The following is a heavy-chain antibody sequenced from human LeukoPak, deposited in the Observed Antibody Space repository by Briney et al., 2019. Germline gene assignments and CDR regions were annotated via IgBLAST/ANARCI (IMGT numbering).Heavy chain of an antibody. CDR2: IYYSGST. CDR3: ARVGHDFWSGSFDP. Sequence: SETLSLTCTVSGGSISSYYWSWIRQPPGKGLEWIGYIYYSGSTNYNPSLKSRVTISVDASKNQFSLKLSSVTAADTAVYYCARVGHDFWSGSFDPWGQGTLVTVSS. D-gene: IGHD3-3*01. J-gene: IGHJ5*02. V-gene: IGHV4-59*01. CDR1: GGSISSYY.